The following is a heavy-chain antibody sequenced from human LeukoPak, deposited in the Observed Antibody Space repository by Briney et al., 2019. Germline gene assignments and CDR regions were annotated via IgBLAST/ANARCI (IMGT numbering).Heavy chain of an antibody. V-gene: IGHV3-66*01. CDR3: ARARYAAPVDY. J-gene: IGHJ4*02. CDR1: GFTVSSNY. D-gene: IGHD2-2*01. Sequence: PGGSLRLSCAASGFTVSSNYMSWVRQAPGKGLEWVSVIYSGGSTYYADSVKGRFTISRDNSKNTLYLQMNSLRAEDTAVYYCARARYAAPVDYWGQGTLVTVSS. CDR2: IYSGGST.